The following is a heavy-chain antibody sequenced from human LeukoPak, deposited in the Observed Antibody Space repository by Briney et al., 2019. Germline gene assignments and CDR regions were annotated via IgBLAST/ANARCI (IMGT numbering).Heavy chain of an antibody. CDR3: AREYGGLFDY. J-gene: IGHJ4*02. CDR2: IYSGGST. Sequence: GGSLRLSCAASGFTVSSNYMSWVRRAPGRGLEWVSVIYSGGSTYYADSVKGRFTISRDNSKNTLYLQMNSLRAEDTAVYYCAREYGGLFDYWGQGTLVTVSS. CDR1: GFTVSSNY. V-gene: IGHV3-66*02. D-gene: IGHD4-23*01.